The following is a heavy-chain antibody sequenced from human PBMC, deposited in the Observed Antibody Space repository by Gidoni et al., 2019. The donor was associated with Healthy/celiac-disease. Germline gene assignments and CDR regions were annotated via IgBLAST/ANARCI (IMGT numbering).Heavy chain of an antibody. CDR1: GYSFHSYW. CDR3: ARPYKGEVDY. J-gene: IGHJ4*02. Sequence: EVQLVPSGAEVTTHGESLKISCKVSGYSFHSYWIGWVLQMPGKGLEWLGIIYPGDSDTRYSPCFQGQVTISADKSISTSYLQWSSLKASDTAMYYCARPYKGEVDYCVQGTLGTVSS. V-gene: IGHV5-51*01. CDR2: IYPGDSDT. D-gene: IGHD1-1*01.